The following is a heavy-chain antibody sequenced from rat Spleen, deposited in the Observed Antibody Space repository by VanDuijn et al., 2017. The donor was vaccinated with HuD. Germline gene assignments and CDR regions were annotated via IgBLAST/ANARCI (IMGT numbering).Heavy chain of an antibody. Sequence: QVQLQQSGAELAKPGSSVKISCKASGYTFTSYYINWIKQTTGQGLEYIGDINTGSGGTHYNEKFKGKATLTVEKSSSTAFMQLTSLTPADSAVYYCARGGIAAIDYRGQGVMVTVSS. CDR2: INTGSGGT. D-gene: IGHD1-2*01. CDR3: ARGGIAAIDY. V-gene: IGHV1-43*01. J-gene: IGHJ2*01. CDR1: GYTFTSYY.